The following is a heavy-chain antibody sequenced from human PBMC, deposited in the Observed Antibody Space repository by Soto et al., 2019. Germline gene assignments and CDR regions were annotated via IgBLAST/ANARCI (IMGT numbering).Heavy chain of an antibody. J-gene: IGHJ6*02. Sequence: QVQLVESGGGVVQPGRSLRLSCAASGFTFSSYGMHWVRQAPGKGLEWVAVIWYDGSNKYYADSVKGRFTISRDNSKNTLYLQMNSLRAEDTAVYYCAIDNFYDSNGMDVWGQGTTVTVSS. CDR3: AIDNFYDSNGMDV. D-gene: IGHD3-22*01. CDR1: GFTFSSYG. CDR2: IWYDGSNK. V-gene: IGHV3-33*01.